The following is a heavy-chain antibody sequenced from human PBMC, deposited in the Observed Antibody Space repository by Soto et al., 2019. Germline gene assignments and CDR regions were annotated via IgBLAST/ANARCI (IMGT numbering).Heavy chain of an antibody. V-gene: IGHV3-23*01. Sequence: GGSLRLSCAASGFTFSSYAMSWVRQAPGKGLEWVSAISGSGGSTYYADSVKGRFTISRDNSKNTLYLQMNSLRAEDTAVYYCAKDPPSYIGYDPRDAFYIRGQGTMVTVSS. J-gene: IGHJ3*02. D-gene: IGHD5-12*01. CDR1: GFTFSSYA. CDR3: AKDPPSYIGYDPRDAFYI. CDR2: ISGSGGST.